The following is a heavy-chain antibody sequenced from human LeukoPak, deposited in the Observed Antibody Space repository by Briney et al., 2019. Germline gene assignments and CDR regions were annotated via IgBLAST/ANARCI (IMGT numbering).Heavy chain of an antibody. D-gene: IGHD4-17*01. CDR3: ARDQRGMTTNYYYYYLDV. CDR2: IYYSGST. Sequence: SETLSLTCTVSGGSIRSTSYYWGCIRQPPGKGLEWIGSIYYSGSTYYNPSLKSRVTISVDKSKNQFSLKLSSVTAADTAVYYCARDQRGMTTNYYYYYLDVWGKGTTVTVSS. J-gene: IGHJ6*03. V-gene: IGHV4-39*07. CDR1: GGSIRSTSYY.